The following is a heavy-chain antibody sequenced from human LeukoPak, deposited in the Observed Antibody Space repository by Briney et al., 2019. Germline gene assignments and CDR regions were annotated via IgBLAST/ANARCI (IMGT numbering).Heavy chain of an antibody. CDR2: ISSDGSST. J-gene: IGHJ3*02. CDR1: GFAFSTYW. CDR3: ARGDPDISFGVAGEAFDI. D-gene: IGHD3-3*01. Sequence: PGGSLRLSCAASGFAFSTYWMHWVRQAPGKGLVWVSRISSDGSSTSYADSVKGRFTISRDNAKNSLYLQMNSLRAEDTAVYYCARGDPDISFGVAGEAFDIWGQGTMVTVSS. V-gene: IGHV3-74*01.